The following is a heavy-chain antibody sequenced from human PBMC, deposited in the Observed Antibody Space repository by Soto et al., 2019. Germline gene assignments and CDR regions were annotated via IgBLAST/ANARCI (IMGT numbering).Heavy chain of an antibody. Sequence: GGSLRLSCVASGFTFISYSMNWVRQAPGKGLQWISYISSSSNTIYYADSVKGRFTISRDNFKNTLYLQMSSLRAEDTAVYYCARRKYCSSTTCFDYWGQRTLVTVSS. CDR2: ISSSSNTI. V-gene: IGHV3-48*01. CDR3: ARRKYCSSTTCFDY. CDR1: GFTFISYS. D-gene: IGHD2-2*01. J-gene: IGHJ4*02.